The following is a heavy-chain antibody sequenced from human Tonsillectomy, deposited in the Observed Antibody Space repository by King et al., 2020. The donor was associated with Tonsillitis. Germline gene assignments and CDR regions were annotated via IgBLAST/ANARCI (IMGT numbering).Heavy chain of an antibody. CDR3: AKDGEKRFPPEGYFDY. CDR2: ISGTGTST. V-gene: IGHV3-23*04. CDR1: GFTFSSYA. J-gene: IGHJ4*02. Sequence: VQLVESGGGLVQPGGSLRLSCAASGFTFSSYAMNWVRQAPGKGLEWVACISGTGTSTYYADSVKGRFIISRDNSNNTLYLQMNSLRAEDTAVYFCAKDGEKRFPPEGYFDYWGQGTLVTVSS. D-gene: IGHD4-17*01.